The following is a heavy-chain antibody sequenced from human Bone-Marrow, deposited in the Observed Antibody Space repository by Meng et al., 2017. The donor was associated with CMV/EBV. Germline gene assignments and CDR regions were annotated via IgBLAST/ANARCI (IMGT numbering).Heavy chain of an antibody. V-gene: IGHV1-18*01. J-gene: IGHJ6*02. Sequence: ASVKVSCKASGYTFTDYAIIWVRQTPGRGLEWMGWINTDNGESKHAQSFLDRLTMTSDTSTRTAYMELRSLRSDDTATYYCANQRLLYSGTSEGEYLYYALDVWGQGTTVTVSS. D-gene: IGHD5-12*01. CDR1: GYTFTDYA. CDR3: ANQRLLYSGTSEGEYLYYALDV. CDR2: INTDNGES.